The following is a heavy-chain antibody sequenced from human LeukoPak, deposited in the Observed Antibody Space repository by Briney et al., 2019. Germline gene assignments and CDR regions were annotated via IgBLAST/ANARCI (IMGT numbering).Heavy chain of an antibody. CDR1: GFTFSSYA. V-gene: IGHV3-23*01. CDR2: ISGSGGNT. J-gene: IGHJ6*02. CDR3: AKGSGSGSYTPHCYYYGMDV. Sequence: PGGSLRLSCAASGFTFSSYAMSWVRQAPGKGLEWVSAISGSGGNTYYADPVKGRFTISRDNSKNTLYLQMNSLRAEDTAVYFCAKGSGSGSYTPHCYYYGMDVWGQGTTVTVSS. D-gene: IGHD3-10*01.